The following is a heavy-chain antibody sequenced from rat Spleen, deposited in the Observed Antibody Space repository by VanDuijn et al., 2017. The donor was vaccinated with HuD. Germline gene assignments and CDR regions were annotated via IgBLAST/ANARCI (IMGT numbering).Heavy chain of an antibody. Sequence: EVQLVESGGGLVQPGRSLKLSCVASGFTFNNYWMTWIRQAPGKGLEWVASITNTGGSTYYPYSVKGRFTISRDNAKSTLYLQMNSLRSEDTATYYCTRGYGGAIPYFDYWGQGTLVSVSS. CDR1: GFTFNNYW. J-gene: IGHJ3*01. D-gene: IGHD1-11*01. CDR3: TRGYGGAIPYFDY. V-gene: IGHV5-31*01. CDR2: ITNTGGST.